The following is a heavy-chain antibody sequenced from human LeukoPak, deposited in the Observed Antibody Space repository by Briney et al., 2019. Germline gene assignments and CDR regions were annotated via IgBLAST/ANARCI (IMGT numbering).Heavy chain of an antibody. Sequence: GRSLRLSCAASGFTFSSYGMHWVRQAPGKGLEWVAVIWYDGSNKYYADSVKGRFTISRDNSKNTLYLQMNSLRAEDTAVYYCVRELYGDYSNWFDPWGQGTLVTVSS. D-gene: IGHD4-17*01. V-gene: IGHV3-33*01. CDR2: IWYDGSNK. J-gene: IGHJ5*02. CDR3: VRELYGDYSNWFDP. CDR1: GFTFSSYG.